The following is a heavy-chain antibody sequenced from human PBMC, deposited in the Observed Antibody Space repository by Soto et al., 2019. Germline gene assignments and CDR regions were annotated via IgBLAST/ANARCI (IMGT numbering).Heavy chain of an antibody. CDR1: GFTFSSYA. CDR3: ARELLQLWFIDY. Sequence: QVQLVESGGGVVQPGRSLRLSCAASGFTFSSYAMHWVRQAPGKGLEWVAVISYDGRNKYYADSVKGRFTISRDNSKNTLYLQMNSLRAEDTAVYYCARELLQLWFIDYWGQGTLVTVSS. J-gene: IGHJ4*02. V-gene: IGHV3-30*04. CDR2: ISYDGRNK. D-gene: IGHD5-18*01.